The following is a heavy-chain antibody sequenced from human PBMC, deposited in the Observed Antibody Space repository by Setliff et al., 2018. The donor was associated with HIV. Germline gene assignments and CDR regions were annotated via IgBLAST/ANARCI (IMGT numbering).Heavy chain of an antibody. V-gene: IGHV3-7*03. CDR2: VSPDGSRN. J-gene: IGHJ5*02. CDR3: ARDIGRDYDTTEDWFDP. CDR1: GFTFSDFW. Sequence: GGSLRLSCAASGFTFSDFWMHWVRQAPGKGLEWVASVSPDGSRNYCVGSLKGRFTISRDNAKNSLYLQMNSLRAEDTAVYYCARDIGRDYDTTEDWFDPWGQGTLVTVSS. D-gene: IGHD3-22*01.